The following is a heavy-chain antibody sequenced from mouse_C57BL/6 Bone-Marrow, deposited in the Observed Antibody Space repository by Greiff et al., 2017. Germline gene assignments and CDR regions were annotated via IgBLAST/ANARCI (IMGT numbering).Heavy chain of an antibody. J-gene: IGHJ3*01. D-gene: IGHD1-1*01. V-gene: IGHV5-4*03. CDR2: ISDGGSYT. CDR3: ARYYYGSMFAY. CDR1: GFTFSSYA. Sequence: EVKLQESGGGLVKPGGSLKLSCAASGFTFSSYAMSWVRQTTEKRLEWVATISDGGSYTYYPDNVKGRFTISRDNAKNNLYLQMSHLKSEDTAMYYCARYYYGSMFAYWGQGTLVTVSA.